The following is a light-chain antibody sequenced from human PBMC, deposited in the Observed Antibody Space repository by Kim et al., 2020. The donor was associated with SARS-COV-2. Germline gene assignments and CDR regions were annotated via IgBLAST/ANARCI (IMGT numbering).Light chain of an antibody. CDR1: QSVSSNY. J-gene: IGKJ1*01. CDR2: DIS. CDR3: QKYGSSPRT. Sequence: EVVLTQSPATLSLSPGERATLSCRASQSVSSNYLACYHNKPGPAPRLLIYDISNRATGIPDRFSGSGSVTDFTLTISRLEPEDFAVYYCQKYGSSPRTFGQGTTVYIK. V-gene: IGKV3D-20*01.